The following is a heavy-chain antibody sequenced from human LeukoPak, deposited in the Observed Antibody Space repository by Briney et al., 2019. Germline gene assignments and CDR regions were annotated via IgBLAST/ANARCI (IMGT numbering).Heavy chain of an antibody. CDR1: GGSISSYY. V-gene: IGHV4-4*07. D-gene: IGHD6-19*01. CDR2: IQTSGST. J-gene: IGHJ4*02. Sequence: SETLSLTCTVSGGSISSYYWSWIRQPAGRGLEWIGRIQTSGSTNYNPSLKSRVTMSVDTSKNKFSLKVNSVTAADTAVCYCARVGSGWSFDYWGQGTLVTVSS. CDR3: ARVGSGWSFDY.